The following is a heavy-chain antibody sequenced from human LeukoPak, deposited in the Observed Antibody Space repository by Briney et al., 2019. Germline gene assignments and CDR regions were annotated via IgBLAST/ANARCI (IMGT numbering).Heavy chain of an antibody. V-gene: IGHV1-2*02. D-gene: IGHD4/OR15-4a*01. Sequence: ASVKVSCKASGYTFTDYYLHWARQAPGQGLEWMGWINPKSGGTNYAQKFQGRVTMTRETSISTGNMELSSLRSDDTAVYYCARAYEYGWFDPWGQGTLVTVSS. CDR1: GYTFTDYY. CDR2: INPKSGGT. CDR3: ARAYEYGWFDP. J-gene: IGHJ5*02.